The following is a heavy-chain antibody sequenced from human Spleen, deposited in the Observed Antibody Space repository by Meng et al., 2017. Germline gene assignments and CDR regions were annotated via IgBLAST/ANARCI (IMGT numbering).Heavy chain of an antibody. CDR3: AKDEAASGTTNGFNS. Sequence: GGSLRLSCAAAGFNFENYAMHWVRQAPGKGLEWVSLIRWDGRITYYADSVKGRFTVSRDNSKNSVYLQMDSLRPEDTAVYYCAKDEAASGTTNGFNSWGQGTLVIVSS. CDR1: GFNFENYA. V-gene: IGHV3-43D*04. CDR2: IRWDGRIT. D-gene: IGHD6-13*01. J-gene: IGHJ4*02.